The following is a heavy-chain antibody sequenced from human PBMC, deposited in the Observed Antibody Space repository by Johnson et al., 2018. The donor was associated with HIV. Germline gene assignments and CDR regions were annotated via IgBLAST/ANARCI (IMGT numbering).Heavy chain of an antibody. D-gene: IGHD3-22*01. CDR3: AKASTPTMIVVVISAFDV. J-gene: IGHJ3*01. V-gene: IGHV3-30*18. CDR1: GFTFSSYE. Sequence: QVQLVESGGGVVQPGRSLRLSCAASGFTFSSYEMHWVRQAPGKGLEWVAVISHDGTHKNYADSVKGRFTISRDNSKNTLYLQVNSLGAEDTAVYYCAKASTPTMIVVVISAFDVWGQGTMVTVSS. CDR2: ISHDGTHK.